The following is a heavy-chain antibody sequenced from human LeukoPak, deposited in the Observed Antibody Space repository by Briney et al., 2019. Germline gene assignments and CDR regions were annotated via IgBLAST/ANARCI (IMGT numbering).Heavy chain of an antibody. Sequence: GGSLRLSCAASGFTFSDYHMNWIRRAPGKGLEWVSYISSSGFTIYFADSVKGRFTISRDNAEKSLYLQMNSLRAEDTAVYYCARGDRAMKHDAFDIWGQGTMVTVSS. CDR2: ISSSGFTI. D-gene: IGHD5-18*01. CDR3: ARGDRAMKHDAFDI. CDR1: GFTFSDYH. V-gene: IGHV3-11*01. J-gene: IGHJ3*02.